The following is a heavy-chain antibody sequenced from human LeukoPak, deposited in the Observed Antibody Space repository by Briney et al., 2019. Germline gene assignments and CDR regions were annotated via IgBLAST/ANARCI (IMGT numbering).Heavy chain of an antibody. V-gene: IGHV4-34*01. D-gene: IGHD2-21*01. CDR3: ARDRGVDPEFDY. CDR2: INHSGST. CDR1: GGSFSGYY. Sequence: SETLSLTCAVYGGSFSGYYWSWIRQPPGKGLEWIGEINHSGSTNYNPSLKSRVTISVDTSKNQFSLKLSSVTAADTAVYYCARDRGVDPEFDYWGQGTLVTVSS. J-gene: IGHJ4*02.